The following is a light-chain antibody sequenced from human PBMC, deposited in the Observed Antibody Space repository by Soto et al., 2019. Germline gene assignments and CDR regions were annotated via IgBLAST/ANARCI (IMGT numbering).Light chain of an antibody. CDR3: QQYYSYPYT. CDR1: QIISSW. J-gene: IGKJ2*01. CDR2: DAS. V-gene: IGKV1-5*01. Sequence: DIQMTQSPSTLSASAGDRVTITCRASQIISSWLAWYQQKPGKAPKLLIYDASTLQSGVPSRFSGSGSGTEFTLTISSLQPDDFATYYCQQYYSYPYTFGQGTKLEIK.